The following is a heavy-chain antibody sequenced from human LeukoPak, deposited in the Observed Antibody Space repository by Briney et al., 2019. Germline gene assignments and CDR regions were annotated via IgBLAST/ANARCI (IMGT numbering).Heavy chain of an antibody. Sequence: GGSLRLSCVASGFTFSSYWMSWVRQAPGKGLEWVSSSSGSTIYYADSVKGRFTISRDNAKNSLYLQMNSLRAEDTAIYYCAREDSSGLDYWGQGTLVTVSS. CDR1: GFTFSSYW. CDR2: SSSGSTI. D-gene: IGHD6-19*01. V-gene: IGHV3-48*04. CDR3: AREDSSGLDY. J-gene: IGHJ4*02.